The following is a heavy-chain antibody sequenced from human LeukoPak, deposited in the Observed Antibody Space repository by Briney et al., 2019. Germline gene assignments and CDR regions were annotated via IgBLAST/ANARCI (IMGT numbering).Heavy chain of an antibody. D-gene: IGHD4-17*01. V-gene: IGHV4-4*07. J-gene: IGHJ6*03. CDR2: IYTSGST. Sequence: SETLSLTCTVSGGSISSYYWSWIRQPAGKGLEWIGRIYTSGSTNYNPSLKSRVTMSVDTSKNQFSLKLSSVTATDTAVYYCARDGVYGDYFGYYYYYMDAWGKGTTVTVSS. CDR1: GGSISSYY. CDR3: ARDGVYGDYFGYYYYYMDA.